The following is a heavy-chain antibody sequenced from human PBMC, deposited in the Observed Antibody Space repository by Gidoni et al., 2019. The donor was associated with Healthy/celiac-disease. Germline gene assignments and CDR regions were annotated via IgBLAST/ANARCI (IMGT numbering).Heavy chain of an antibody. J-gene: IGHJ4*02. CDR2: IKEDGSEK. CDR3: ARATTKFFLYGDSGSYVSSHY. Sequence: EVQLVESGGGLVQPGGSLRLSCAASGFTFSSYWMSWVRQAPGKGLVWVANIKEDGSEKYYVDSVKGRFTISRDNAKNSLYLQMNSLRAEDTAVYYCARATTKFFLYGDSGSYVSSHYWGQGTLVTVSS. CDR1: GFTFSSYW. V-gene: IGHV3-7*03. D-gene: IGHD3-10*01.